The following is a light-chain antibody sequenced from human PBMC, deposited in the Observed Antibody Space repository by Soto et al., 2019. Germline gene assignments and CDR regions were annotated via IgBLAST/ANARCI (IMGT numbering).Light chain of an antibody. CDR1: QTISSW. CDR3: QKYNSAPRT. V-gene: IGKV1-5*03. Sequence: DIQMTQSPSTLSGSVGDRVTITCRASQTISSWLSWYQQKPVKAPKLLIYKASTLKSGVPSRFSGSGSGTEFTLAISSLQPEDVATYYCQKYNSAPRTFGQGTKVDIK. J-gene: IGKJ1*01. CDR2: KAS.